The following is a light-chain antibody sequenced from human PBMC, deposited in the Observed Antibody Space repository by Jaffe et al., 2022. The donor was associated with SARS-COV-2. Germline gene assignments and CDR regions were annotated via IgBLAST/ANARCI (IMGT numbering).Light chain of an antibody. Sequence: DLQMTQSPSSLSASVGDRFTITCRASQDISIYVAWYQQKPGEGPKLLIYAASTLQSGVPSRFSGSGSGTDFTLSISSLQPEDVATYYCLKYDSAPYTFGQGTKLEIK. CDR1: QDISIY. V-gene: IGKV1-27*01. CDR3: LKYDSAPYT. CDR2: AAS. J-gene: IGKJ2*01.